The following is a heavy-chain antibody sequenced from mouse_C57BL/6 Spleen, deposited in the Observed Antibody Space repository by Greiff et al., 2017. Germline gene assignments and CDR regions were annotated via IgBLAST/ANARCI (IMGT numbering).Heavy chain of an antibody. V-gene: IGHV5-6*01. CDR3: ARDDYGVNYFDY. Sequence: EVMLVESGGDLVKPGGSLKLSCAASGFTFSSYGMSWVRQTPDQRLEWVATISSGGSYTYYPDSVKGRFTISRDNATNTLYLQMSSLKSEDTAMYYCARDDYGVNYFDYWGQGTTLTVSS. D-gene: IGHD2-4*01. CDR1: GFTFSSYG. J-gene: IGHJ2*01. CDR2: ISSGGSYT.